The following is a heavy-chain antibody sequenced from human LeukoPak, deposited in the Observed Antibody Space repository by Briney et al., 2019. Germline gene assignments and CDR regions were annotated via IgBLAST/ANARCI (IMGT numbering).Heavy chain of an antibody. J-gene: IGHJ4*02. V-gene: IGHV3-23*01. D-gene: IGHD6-13*01. CDR3: AKDSLKWGIAAAGTVY. Sequence: GGSLRLSCAASGFTFSSYAMSWVRQAPGKGLEWVSAISGSGGSTYYANSVKGRFTISRDNSKNTLYLQMNSLRAEDTAVYYCAKDSLKWGIAAAGTVYWGQGTLVTVSS. CDR2: ISGSGGST. CDR1: GFTFSSYA.